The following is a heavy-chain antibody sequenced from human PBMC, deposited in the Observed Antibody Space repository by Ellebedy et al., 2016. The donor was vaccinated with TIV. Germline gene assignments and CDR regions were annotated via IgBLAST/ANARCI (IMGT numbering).Heavy chain of an antibody. Sequence: ASVKVSXXASGGTFISYAISWVRQAPGQGLEWMGGIIPIFGTANHAQKFQDRVTITADESTTTAYMELSSLRSEDTAVYYCARDPTLYHFDRSGYYPWGQGTLVTVSS. V-gene: IGHV1-69*13. D-gene: IGHD3-22*01. CDR2: IIPIFGTA. CDR3: ARDPTLYHFDRSGYYP. CDR1: GGTFISYA. J-gene: IGHJ5*02.